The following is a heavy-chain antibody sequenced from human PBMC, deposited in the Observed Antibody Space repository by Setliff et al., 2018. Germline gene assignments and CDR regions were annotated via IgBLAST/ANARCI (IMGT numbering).Heavy chain of an antibody. CDR3: ARAAKYDSSGYYGFWFDP. D-gene: IGHD3-22*01. Sequence: PSETLSLTCTVSGGSISSYYWSWIRQPPGKGLEWIGYIYSSGSSNYNPSLKSRVTISVDTSKNQFSLRLSSVTAADTAVYYCARAAKYDSSGYYGFWFDPWGQGNLVTVSS. CDR1: GGSISSYY. V-gene: IGHV4-59*01. J-gene: IGHJ5*02. CDR2: IYSSGSS.